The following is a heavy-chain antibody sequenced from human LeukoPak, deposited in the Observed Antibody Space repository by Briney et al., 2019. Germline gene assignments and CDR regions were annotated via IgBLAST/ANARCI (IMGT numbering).Heavy chain of an antibody. D-gene: IGHD6-6*01. CDR2: ISSSSSYT. V-gene: IGHV3-11*06. CDR3: ARYHPARLFDH. CDR1: GFTFSDYY. Sequence: GSLRLSCAASGFTFSDYYMSWIRQAPGKGLEWVSYISSSSSYTNHADSVKGRFTISRDNAKNSLYLQMNSLRAEDTAVYYCARYHPARLFDHWGQGTLVTVSS. J-gene: IGHJ4*02.